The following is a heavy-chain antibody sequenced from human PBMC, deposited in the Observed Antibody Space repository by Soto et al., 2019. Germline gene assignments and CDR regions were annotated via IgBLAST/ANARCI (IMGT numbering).Heavy chain of an antibody. CDR3: ARDKDSSWFDP. CDR2: ISSSSSTI. Sequence: GGSLRLSCAASGFTFSSYSMNWVRQAPGKGLEWVSYISSSSSTIYYADSVKGRFTISRDNAKNSLYLLMNSLRVDDTAVYYCARDKDSSWFDPWGQGTLVTVSS. J-gene: IGHJ5*02. D-gene: IGHD2-15*01. CDR1: GFTFSSYS. V-gene: IGHV3-48*01.